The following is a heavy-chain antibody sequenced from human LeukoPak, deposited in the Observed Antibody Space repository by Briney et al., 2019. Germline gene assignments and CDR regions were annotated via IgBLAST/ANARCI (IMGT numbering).Heavy chain of an antibody. V-gene: IGHV3-7*01. CDR3: ARGAFHYYYDSSGYSRY. J-gene: IGHJ4*02. CDR2: IKQDGTEK. D-gene: IGHD3-22*01. CDR1: GFTFSNYA. Sequence: GGTLRLSCVASGFTFSNYAVNWVRQAPGKVLEWVANIKQDGTEKYYVDSVKGRFTISSDNAKNSLYLQMNSQQAEDTAVYYCARGAFHYYYDSSGYSRYWGQGTLVTVSS.